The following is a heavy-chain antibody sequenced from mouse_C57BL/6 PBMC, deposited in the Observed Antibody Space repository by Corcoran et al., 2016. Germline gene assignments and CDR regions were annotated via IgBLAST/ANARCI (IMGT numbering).Heavy chain of an antibody. D-gene: IGHD4-1*01. CDR2: INTYSGVP. J-gene: IGHJ1*03. CDR3: ARDGELGRGYFDV. CDR1: GYTFTTYG. Sequence: QIQLVQSGPELKKPGETVKISCKASGYTFTTYGMSWVKQAPGKGLKWMGWINTYSGVPTYADDFKGRFAFSLETSASTAYLQINNLKNEDTATYFCARDGELGRGYFDVWGTGTTVTVSS. V-gene: IGHV9-3*01.